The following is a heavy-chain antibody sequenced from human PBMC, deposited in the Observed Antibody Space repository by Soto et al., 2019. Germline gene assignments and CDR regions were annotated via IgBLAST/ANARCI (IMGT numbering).Heavy chain of an antibody. CDR2: ISSSSSYT. J-gene: IGHJ4*02. V-gene: IGHV3-11*06. D-gene: IGHD3-22*01. CDR3: ARFWYYDSSCYYPD. CDR1: GGSISSSS. Sequence: LSLTCTVSGGSISSSSYYWGWIRQPPGKGLEWVSYISSSSSYTNYADSVKGRFTISRDNAKNSLYLQMNSLRAEDTAVYYCARFWYYDSSCYYPDWGQGTLVTVSS.